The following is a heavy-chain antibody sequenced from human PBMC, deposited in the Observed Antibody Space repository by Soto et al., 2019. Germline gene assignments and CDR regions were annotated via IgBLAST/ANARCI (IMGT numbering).Heavy chain of an antibody. D-gene: IGHD3-10*01. CDR2: ISSSSSYI. CDR3: ATSSLVNYGSGSLDY. J-gene: IGHJ4*02. Sequence: GGSLRLSCAASGFTFSSYSMNWVRQAPGKGLEWVSSISSSSSYIYYADSVKGRFTISRDNAKNSLYLQMNSLRAEDTAVYYCATSSLVNYGSGSLDYWGQGTLVTISS. CDR1: GFTFSSYS. V-gene: IGHV3-21*01.